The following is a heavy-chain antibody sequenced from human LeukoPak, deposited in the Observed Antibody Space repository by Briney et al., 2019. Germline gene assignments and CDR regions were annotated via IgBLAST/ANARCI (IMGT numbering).Heavy chain of an antibody. CDR1: GYTCTSYG. CDR3: ARGYNWGSPTRNFYYLDV. J-gene: IGHJ6*03. Sequence: ASVKVSCKASGYTCTSYGISWVRQAPGQGLEWMGWISAYNGNTNYAQKLQGRVTMSKDTSTSTAYMELRSLRSDDTAVYYCARGYNWGSPTRNFYYLDVWGKGTTVTVSS. V-gene: IGHV1-18*01. CDR2: ISAYNGNT. D-gene: IGHD7-27*01.